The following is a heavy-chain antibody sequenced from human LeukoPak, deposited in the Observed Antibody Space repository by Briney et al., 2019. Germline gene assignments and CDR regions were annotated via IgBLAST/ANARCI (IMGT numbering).Heavy chain of an antibody. V-gene: IGHV3-30*18. CDR1: GFTFSSYG. CDR2: ISYDGSNK. Sequence: GGSLRLSCVASGFTFSSYGVHWVRQAPGKGLEWVALISYDGSNKYYGDSVKGRFTISRDNSKNTLYLQMNSLRGEDTAVYYCAKYSSSSNYYYGMGVWGQGTTVTVSS. D-gene: IGHD6-6*01. CDR3: AKYSSSSNYYYGMGV. J-gene: IGHJ6*02.